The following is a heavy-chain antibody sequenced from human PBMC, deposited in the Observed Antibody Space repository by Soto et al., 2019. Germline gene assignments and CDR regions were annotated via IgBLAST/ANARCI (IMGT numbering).Heavy chain of an antibody. CDR2: ISSSGSTI. D-gene: IGHD3-3*01. CDR1: GFTFSDYY. V-gene: IGHV3-11*01. Sequence: GGSLRLSCAAAGFTFSDYYMSWIRQAPGKGLEWVSYISSSGSTIYYADSVKGRFTISRDNAKNSLYLQMNSLKAEDTAVYYCARDYDGDYFDYWGQGTLVTVSS. J-gene: IGHJ4*02. CDR3: ARDYDGDYFDY.